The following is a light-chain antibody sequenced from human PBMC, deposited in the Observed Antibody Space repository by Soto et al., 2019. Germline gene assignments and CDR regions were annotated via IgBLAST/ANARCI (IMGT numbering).Light chain of an antibody. CDR1: QDILSW. V-gene: IGKV1-12*01. CDR2: ASS. CDR3: QQANTFPIT. J-gene: IGKJ3*01. Sequence: DIQMTQSPSSVSASVGDTVTITCRASQDILSWLAWYQQKPGEAPRLLIYASSNLQSGVPSRFSGSRSGTEFTLTISSLQPEDFATYDCQQANTFPITFCPGTRLDIK.